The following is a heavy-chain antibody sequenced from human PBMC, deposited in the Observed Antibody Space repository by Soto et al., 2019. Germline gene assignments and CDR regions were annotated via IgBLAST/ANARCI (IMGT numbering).Heavy chain of an antibody. CDR2: ISWNSGSI. CDR3: AKGVSYYDILTRYFQH. Sequence: EVQLVESGGGLVQPGRSLRLSCAASGFTFDDYAMHWVRQAPGKGLEWVSGISWNSGSIGYADSVKGRFTISRDNAKNSLYLQMNSLRAEDTALYYCAKGVSYYDILTRYFQHWGQGNLVTVSS. D-gene: IGHD3-9*01. J-gene: IGHJ1*01. V-gene: IGHV3-9*01. CDR1: GFTFDDYA.